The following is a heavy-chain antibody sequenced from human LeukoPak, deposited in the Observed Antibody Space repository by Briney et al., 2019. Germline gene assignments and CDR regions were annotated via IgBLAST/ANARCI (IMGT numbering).Heavy chain of an antibody. Sequence: GGSLRLSCAASGFTFFNYGMHWVRQAPGKGLDWVAVLWNDGSYKYYADPVKGRFTISRDNPKNTLYLQMNSLRAEDTAIYYCAKVVQYTAATGTGLDYWGQGTLVTVSS. CDR2: LWNDGSYK. D-gene: IGHD6-13*01. CDR1: GFTFFNYG. CDR3: AKVVQYTAATGTGLDY. J-gene: IGHJ4*02. V-gene: IGHV3-33*06.